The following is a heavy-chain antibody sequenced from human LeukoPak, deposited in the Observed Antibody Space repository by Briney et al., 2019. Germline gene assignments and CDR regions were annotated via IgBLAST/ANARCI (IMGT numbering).Heavy chain of an antibody. Sequence: PSETLSLTCTVSGDSIRGHSRSLIRQPPGKGLEWIGYIYYTGNTNYNPSLKSRVTKSVDTSKNQFSLKLTSVTAADTAVYYCARDLKSGYVDGAFAIWGQGTMVTVSS. V-gene: IGHV4-59*11. D-gene: IGHD5-12*01. CDR1: GDSIRGHS. J-gene: IGHJ3*02. CDR2: IYYTGNT. CDR3: ARDLKSGYVDGAFAI.